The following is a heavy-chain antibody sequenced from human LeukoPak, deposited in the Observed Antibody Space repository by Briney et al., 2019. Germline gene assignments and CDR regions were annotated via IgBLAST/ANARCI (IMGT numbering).Heavy chain of an antibody. Sequence: GGSLRLSCAASGFTFSSYAMSWVRQAPGKGLEWVSVISNSGGSTDYADSVKGRFTISRDNSKNTLHLQMNSLRAEDTAVYYCAKLLSGYDYWGQGTLVTVSS. CDR1: GFTFSSYA. CDR2: ISNSGGST. J-gene: IGHJ4*02. CDR3: AKLLSGYDY. D-gene: IGHD3-22*01. V-gene: IGHV3-23*01.